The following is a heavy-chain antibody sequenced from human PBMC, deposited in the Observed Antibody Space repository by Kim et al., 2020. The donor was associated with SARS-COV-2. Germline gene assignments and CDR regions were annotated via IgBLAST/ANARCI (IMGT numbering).Heavy chain of an antibody. CDR3: ARRHATGSGAFDI. Sequence: YHPAPEGRATISVDTSKNQFSLKVSYVTAADTAVYYCARRHATGSGAFDIWGQGTMVTVSS. D-gene: IGHD1-1*01. J-gene: IGHJ3*02. V-gene: IGHV4-59*08.